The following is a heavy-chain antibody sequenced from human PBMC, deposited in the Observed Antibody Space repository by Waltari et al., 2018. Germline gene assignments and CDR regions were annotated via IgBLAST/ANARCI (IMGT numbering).Heavy chain of an antibody. V-gene: IGHV3-23*04. D-gene: IGHD6-6*01. J-gene: IGHJ6*02. CDR2: ISGSGGST. CDR3: AKAGSSSWGISYYYYGMDV. CDR1: GFTFSSYA. Sequence: EVQLVESGGGLVQPGGSLRLSCAASGFTFSSYAMSWVRQAPGKGLEWVSAISGSGGSTYYADSVKGRFTISRDNSKNTLYLQMNSLRAEDTAVYYCAKAGSSSWGISYYYYGMDVWGQGTTVTVSS.